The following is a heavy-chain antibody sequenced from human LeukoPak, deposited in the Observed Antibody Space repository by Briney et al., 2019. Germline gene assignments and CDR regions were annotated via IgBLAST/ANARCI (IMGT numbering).Heavy chain of an antibody. Sequence: GSLRLSCTTSGFTFSNYAMSWVRQAPGKGLEWVSSISGSAITTYYAASVKGRFAISRDNSKNTLYLQMTSLRAEDTAVYYCAKDQRFGDLDDYRGQGTLVTVSS. CDR3: AKDQRFGDLDDY. CDR1: GFTFSNYA. D-gene: IGHD3-10*01. J-gene: IGHJ4*02. V-gene: IGHV3-23*01. CDR2: ISGSAITT.